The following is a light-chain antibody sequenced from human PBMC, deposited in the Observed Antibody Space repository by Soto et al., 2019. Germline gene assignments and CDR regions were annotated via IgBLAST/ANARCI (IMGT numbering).Light chain of an antibody. J-gene: IGLJ1*01. Sequence: QSALTQPASVSGSPGQSITISRTGTSSDVGGYNYVSWYQQHPGKAPKLMIYEVSNRPSGVSNRFSGSKSGNTASLTISGLQAEDEADYYCSSYTRSSTYVFGTGTRSPS. CDR2: EVS. CDR1: SSDVGGYNY. V-gene: IGLV2-14*01. CDR3: SSYTRSSTYV.